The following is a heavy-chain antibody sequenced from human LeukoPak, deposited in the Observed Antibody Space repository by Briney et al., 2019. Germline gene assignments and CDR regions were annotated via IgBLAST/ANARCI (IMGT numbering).Heavy chain of an antibody. D-gene: IGHD1-1*01. V-gene: IGHV3-7*03. J-gene: IGHJ4*02. CDR2: IKQDGSET. Sequence: SGGSLRLSCAASGFTFSNYWMSWVRLAPGKRLEWVANIKQDGSETYYVDSVKGRFIISRDNAKSSLYLQMNSLSAEDTAVYYCARTTDYWGQGTLVTVSS. CDR1: GFTFSNYW. CDR3: ARTTDY.